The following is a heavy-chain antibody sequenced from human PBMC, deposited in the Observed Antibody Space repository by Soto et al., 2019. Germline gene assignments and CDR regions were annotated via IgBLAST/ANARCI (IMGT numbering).Heavy chain of an antibody. J-gene: IGHJ6*02. D-gene: IGHD1-26*01. CDR3: AREGGSVPYGMDV. Sequence: QVQLVESGGGVVQPGRSLRLSCAASGFTFSSYAMHWVRQAPGKGLEWVAVISYDGSNKYYADSVKGRFTISRDNSKNTLYLQMNSLRAEDSAVYYCAREGGSVPYGMDVWGQGTTVTVSS. CDR2: ISYDGSNK. V-gene: IGHV3-30-3*01. CDR1: GFTFSSYA.